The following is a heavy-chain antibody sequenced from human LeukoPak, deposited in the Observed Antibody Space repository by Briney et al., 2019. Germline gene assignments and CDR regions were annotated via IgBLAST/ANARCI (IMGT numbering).Heavy chain of an antibody. Sequence: GGSLRLSCAAAGFTFSSYSMNWVRQAPGKGLEWVSSISSSSSYIYYADSVKGRFTISRDNAKNSLYLQMNSLRAEDTAVYYCARVLVQQLVMAVPFDYWGQGTLVTVSS. D-gene: IGHD6-13*01. J-gene: IGHJ4*02. CDR3: ARVLVQQLVMAVPFDY. CDR1: GFTFSSYS. CDR2: ISSSSSYI. V-gene: IGHV3-21*01.